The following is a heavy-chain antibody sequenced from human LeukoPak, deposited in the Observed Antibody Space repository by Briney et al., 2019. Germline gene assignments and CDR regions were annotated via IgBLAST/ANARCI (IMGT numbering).Heavy chain of an antibody. J-gene: IGHJ6*02. V-gene: IGHV3-21*01. CDR2: ISFGGGHI. CDR3: ARIVLTPPYGMDV. CDR1: RFTFSSYS. D-gene: IGHD2/OR15-2a*01. Sequence: NPGGSLRLSCVASRFTFSSYSMTWVRRAPGRGLEWVSSISFGGGHIFYTDSVKGRFTIFRDYSKKSLYVEMNSLRAEDTAVYFCARIVLTPPYGMDVWGQGTTVTVSS.